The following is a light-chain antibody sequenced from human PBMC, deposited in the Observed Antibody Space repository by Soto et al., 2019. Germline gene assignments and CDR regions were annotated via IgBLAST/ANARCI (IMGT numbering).Light chain of an antibody. Sequence: QSALTQPASVSGSPGQSITISCTGTSSDVGGYNYVSWYQQHPGKAPKIMIYEVSNRPSGVSNRFSGSKSGNTASLTISGLQADDEADYYCSSYTSSSTRVFGGGTKLTVL. CDR2: EVS. V-gene: IGLV2-14*01. CDR3: SSYTSSSTRV. CDR1: SSDVGGYNY. J-gene: IGLJ3*02.